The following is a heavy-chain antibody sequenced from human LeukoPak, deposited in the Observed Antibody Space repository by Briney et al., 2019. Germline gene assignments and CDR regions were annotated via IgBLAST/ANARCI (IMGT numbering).Heavy chain of an antibody. CDR1: GFTFSSYA. CDR3: ARVGEGELGNWFDP. J-gene: IGHJ5*02. V-gene: IGHV3-23*01. D-gene: IGHD3-10*01. CDR2: ISGSGGST. Sequence: PGGSLRLSCAASGFTFSSYAMSWVRQAPGKGLEWVSAISGSGGSTYYADSMQGRLTISRDKSKNTVFLQMNSLRVEDTAMYYCARVGEGELGNWFDPWGQGTLVTVSS.